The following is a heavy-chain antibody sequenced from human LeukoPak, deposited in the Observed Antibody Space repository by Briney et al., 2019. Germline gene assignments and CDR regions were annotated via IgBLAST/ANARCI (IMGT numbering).Heavy chain of an antibody. V-gene: IGHV3-21*01. D-gene: IGHD3-22*01. CDR1: GFMFSIYA. J-gene: IGHJ4*02. CDR3: ASLGRSNYYDSSGYPFDY. Sequence: GGSLRLSCAASGFMFSIYAMSWVRQAPGKGLEWVSSISSSSSYIYYADSVKGRFTISRDNAKNSLYLQMNSLRAEDTAVYYCASLGRSNYYDSSGYPFDYWGQGTLVTVSS. CDR2: ISSSSSYI.